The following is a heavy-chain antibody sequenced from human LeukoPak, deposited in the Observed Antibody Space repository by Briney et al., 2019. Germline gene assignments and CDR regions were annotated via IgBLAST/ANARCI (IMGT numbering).Heavy chain of an antibody. D-gene: IGHD6-13*01. Sequence: EASVKVSCKASGYTFTSYDINWVRQATGQGVEWMGWMNPNSGNTGYAQKFQGRVTMTRNTSISTAYMELSSLRSEDTAVYYCARRRQQLVLPVDYWGQGTLVTVSS. J-gene: IGHJ4*02. CDR2: MNPNSGNT. CDR3: ARRRQQLVLPVDY. CDR1: GYTFTSYD. V-gene: IGHV1-8*01.